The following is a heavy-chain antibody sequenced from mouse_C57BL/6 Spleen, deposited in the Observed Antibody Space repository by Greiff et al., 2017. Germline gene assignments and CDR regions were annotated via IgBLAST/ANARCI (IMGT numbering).Heavy chain of an antibody. D-gene: IGHD1-1*01. V-gene: IGHV1-82*01. CDR1: GYAFSSSG. Sequence: QVQLQQSGPELVKPGASVKISCKASGYAFSSSGMNWVKQRPGKGLEWIGRIYPGGGDTNYTGKFKGTATLPADKSYSTAYMQLSSLTSEDSAVCCCARDSSFDYWGQGTTLTVSS. CDR3: ARDSSFDY. J-gene: IGHJ2*01. CDR2: IYPGGGDT.